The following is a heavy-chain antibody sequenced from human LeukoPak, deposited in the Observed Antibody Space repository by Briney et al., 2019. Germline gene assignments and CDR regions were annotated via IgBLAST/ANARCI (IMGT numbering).Heavy chain of an antibody. V-gene: IGHV1-2*02. Sequence: ASVTVSCKASGYTFTGYYMHWVRQAPGQGLEWMGWINPNSGGTNYAQKFQGRVTMTRDTPISTAYMELSRLRSDDTALYHCASGRWEPYDAFDIWGQGTMVTVSS. J-gene: IGHJ3*02. CDR1: GYTFTGYY. D-gene: IGHD1-26*01. CDR2: INPNSGGT. CDR3: ASGRWEPYDAFDI.